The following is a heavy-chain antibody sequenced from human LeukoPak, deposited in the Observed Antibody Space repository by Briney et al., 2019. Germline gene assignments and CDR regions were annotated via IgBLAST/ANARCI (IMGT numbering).Heavy chain of an antibody. Sequence: GRSLRLSCAASGFTFSSYGMHWVRQPQGEGLEWVAVISYDGSKKSSAESVKGRFTISRDNSKNTLYLQMNSLGPEDTAVYFCARANGQLWTTPDYWGQGTLVTISS. D-gene: IGHD5-18*01. CDR3: ARANGQLWTTPDY. J-gene: IGHJ4*02. CDR2: ISYDGSKK. V-gene: IGHV3-30*03. CDR1: GFTFSSYG.